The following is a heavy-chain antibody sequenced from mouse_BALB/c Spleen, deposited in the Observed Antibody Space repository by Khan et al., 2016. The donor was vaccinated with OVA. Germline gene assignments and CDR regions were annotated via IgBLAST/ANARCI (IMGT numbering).Heavy chain of an antibody. CDR1: GYTFTNYG. J-gene: IGHJ1*01. Sequence: QIQLVQSGPELKKPGETVKISCKASGYTFTNYGMNWVKQAPGKGLKWMGWINTYTGEPTYTDDFKGRFAFSLETSASTAYLQINTLKDEDNATYCCARGASYWYFDVWGAGTTVTVSS. CDR3: ARGASYWYFDV. V-gene: IGHV9-1*02. CDR2: INTYTGEP.